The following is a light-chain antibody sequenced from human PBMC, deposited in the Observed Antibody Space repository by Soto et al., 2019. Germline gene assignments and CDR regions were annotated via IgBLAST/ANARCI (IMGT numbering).Light chain of an antibody. CDR3: QQYNSYPLT. Sequence: DIQMTQSPSSLSASEGDRVTITCRASQGIGNDLGWYQQKPGKAPKRLIYAASSLQSGVPSRFSGSESGTEFTLTISSLQPEDFATYYCQQYNSYPLTFGGGTKVEVK. V-gene: IGKV1-17*01. CDR1: QGIGND. CDR2: AAS. J-gene: IGKJ4*01.